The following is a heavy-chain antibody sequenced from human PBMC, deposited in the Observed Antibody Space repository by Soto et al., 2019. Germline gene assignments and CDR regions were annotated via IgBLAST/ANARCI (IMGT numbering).Heavy chain of an antibody. CDR1: GFSFASFA. CDR3: AKWRYRDY. Sequence: AGGSLRLSCTTSGFSFASFAMTWVRQAPGKGLEWVATISGSDGKTYYADSVKGRFSISRDTSRNTLYLQMNSLRADDTAIYYCAKWRYRDYWGQG. D-gene: IGHD1-1*01. V-gene: IGHV3-23*01. J-gene: IGHJ4*02. CDR2: ISGSDGKT.